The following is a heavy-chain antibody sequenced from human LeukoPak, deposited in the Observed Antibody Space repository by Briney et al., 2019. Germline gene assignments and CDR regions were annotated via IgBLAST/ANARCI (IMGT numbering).Heavy chain of an antibody. CDR2: ISSSSYI. J-gene: IGHJ4*02. V-gene: IGHV3-21*01. D-gene: IGHD3-22*01. CDR1: GFTFSSYS. Sequence: GGSLRLSCAASGFTFSSYSMNWVRQAPGKGLEWVSSISSSSYIYYADSVKGRFTISRDNAKNSLYLQMNSLRAEDTAVYYCARAPRDSSGYYSNFDYWGQGTLVTVSS. CDR3: ARAPRDSSGYYSNFDY.